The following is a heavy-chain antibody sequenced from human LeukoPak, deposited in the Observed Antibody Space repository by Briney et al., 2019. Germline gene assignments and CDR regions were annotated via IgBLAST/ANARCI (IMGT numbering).Heavy chain of an antibody. CDR2: IYYSGST. D-gene: IGHD3-3*01. CDR1: GGSISSYY. Sequence: SETLSLTCTVSGGSISSYYWSWIRQPPGKGLEWIGYIYYSGSTNYNPSLKSRVTISVDTSKNQFSLKLSSVTAADTAVYYCARFSSGGPPHSDYYYMDVWGKGTTVTVSS. V-gene: IGHV4-59*01. CDR3: ARFSSGGPPHSDYYYMDV. J-gene: IGHJ6*03.